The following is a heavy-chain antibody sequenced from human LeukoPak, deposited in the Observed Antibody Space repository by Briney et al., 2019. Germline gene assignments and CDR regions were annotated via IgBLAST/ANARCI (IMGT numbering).Heavy chain of an antibody. V-gene: IGHV4-39*01. J-gene: IGHJ4*02. Sequence: PSETLSLTCSVSGGSISSSSSYWGWLRQPPGKGLEWIGSIYYSGSTYYSPSLKSRVTISVDTSKNQFSLKLSSVTAADTALYYCARHPSSYSNFDNWGQGTLVTVSS. CDR3: ARHPSSYSNFDN. D-gene: IGHD1-26*01. CDR2: IYYSGST. CDR1: GGSISSSSSY.